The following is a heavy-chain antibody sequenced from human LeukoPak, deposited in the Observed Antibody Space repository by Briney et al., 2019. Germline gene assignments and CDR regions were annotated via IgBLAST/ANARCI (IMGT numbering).Heavy chain of an antibody. CDR3: ARDHLPYDFWSGYRRLDS. CDR2: IIPIFGTA. J-gene: IGHJ4*02. Sequence: SVKVSCKTSGGTFSSYAISWVRQAPGQGLEWMGGIIPIFGTANYAQKFQGRVTITADESTSTAYMELSSLRSEDTAVYYCARDHLPYDFWSGYRRLDSWGQGTLVTVSS. V-gene: IGHV1-69*13. D-gene: IGHD3-3*01. CDR1: GGTFSSYA.